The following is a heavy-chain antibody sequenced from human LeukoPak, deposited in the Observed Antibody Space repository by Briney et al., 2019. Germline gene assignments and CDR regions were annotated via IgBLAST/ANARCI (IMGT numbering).Heavy chain of an antibody. CDR3: ARVYVCYGGNCPNAFDI. Sequence: SQTLSLTCAISGDFVSSNSAAWNWIRQSPSRGLEWLGRTYYRSKWYNDYAVSVKSRITINPDTSKNHFSLKLSSVTAADTAVYYCARVYVCYGGNCPNAFDIWGQGTMVTVSS. J-gene: IGHJ3*02. D-gene: IGHD4-23*01. CDR2: TYYRSKWYN. V-gene: IGHV6-1*01. CDR1: GDFVSSNSAA.